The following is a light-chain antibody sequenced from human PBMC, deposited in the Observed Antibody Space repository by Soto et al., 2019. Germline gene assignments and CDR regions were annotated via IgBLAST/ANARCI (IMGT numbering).Light chain of an antibody. Sequence: DIQMTQSPSSLSASVGDRVTITCRASESIRDYLNWYQQKPGKAPNLLICAASSLQSGVPSRFSGGGSGTDFTLTISSLQPEDFATYYCQQSYSTASITFGQGTRLENK. J-gene: IGKJ5*01. CDR2: AAS. CDR1: ESIRDY. CDR3: QQSYSTASIT. V-gene: IGKV1-39*01.